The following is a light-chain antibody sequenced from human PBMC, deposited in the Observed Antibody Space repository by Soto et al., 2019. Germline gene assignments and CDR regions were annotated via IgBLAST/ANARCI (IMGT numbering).Light chain of an antibody. CDR1: QSVSSN. Sequence: EIVMTQSPATLSVSPGERATLSCRASQSVSSNLAWYQQKPGQAPMLLIYGASTRATGIPARFSGSGSGTEFTLTISSLQSEDFAVYYCPQYNNWPRTFGQGTKVEIK. CDR2: GAS. V-gene: IGKV3-15*01. CDR3: PQYNNWPRT. J-gene: IGKJ1*01.